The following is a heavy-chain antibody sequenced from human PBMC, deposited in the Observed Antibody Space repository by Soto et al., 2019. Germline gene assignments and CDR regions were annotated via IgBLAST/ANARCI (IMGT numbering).Heavy chain of an antibody. V-gene: IGHV3-64*01. CDR3: ARDLPIHGTTLHYYMDV. Sequence: GGSLRLSCAASGFTFSSYAMHWVRQAPGKGPEYVSAISSNGGSTYYANSVKGRFTISRDNSKNTLYLQMGSLRAEDMAVYYCARDLPIHGTTLHYYMDVWGKGTTVTVSS. CDR2: ISSNGGST. D-gene: IGHD1-1*01. CDR1: GFTFSSYA. J-gene: IGHJ6*03.